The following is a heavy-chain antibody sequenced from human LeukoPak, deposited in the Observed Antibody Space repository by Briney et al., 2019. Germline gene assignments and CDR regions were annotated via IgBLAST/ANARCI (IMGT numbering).Heavy chain of an antibody. D-gene: IGHD6-13*01. V-gene: IGHV3-30*04. CDR2: ISYDGSNK. J-gene: IGHJ6*03. Sequence: GGSLRLSCAASGFTFSSYAMHWVRQAPGKGLEWVAVISYDGSNKCYADSVKGRFTISRDNSKNSLYLQMNSLRAEDTAVYYCATGLAAAAPLYYYYYYYMDVWGKGTTVTVSS. CDR1: GFTFSSYA. CDR3: ATGLAAAAPLYYYYYYYMDV.